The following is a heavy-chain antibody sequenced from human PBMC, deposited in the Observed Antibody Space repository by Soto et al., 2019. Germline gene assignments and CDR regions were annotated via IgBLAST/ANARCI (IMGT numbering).Heavy chain of an antibody. CDR2: ISYDGSNK. J-gene: IGHJ4*02. CDR3: ARGPPRITMVRGVILYFDY. D-gene: IGHD3-10*01. Sequence: GGSLRLSCAAAGFSVSTSHINWVRQTPGKGLEWVSVISYDGSNKYYADSVKGRFTISRDNSKNTLYLQMNSLRAEDTAVYYCARGPPRITMVRGVILYFDYWGQGTLVTVSS. CDR1: GFSVSTSH. V-gene: IGHV3-30*01.